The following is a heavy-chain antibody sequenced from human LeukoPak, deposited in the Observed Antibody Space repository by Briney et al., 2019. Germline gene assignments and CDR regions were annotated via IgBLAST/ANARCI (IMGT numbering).Heavy chain of an antibody. D-gene: IGHD2-2*01. J-gene: IGHJ4*02. V-gene: IGHV3-15*01. CDR1: GFTFSNGW. CDR2: IKSKTDGGTT. Sequence: KSGGSLRLSCAASGFTFSNGWMSWVRQAPGKGLEWVGRIKSKTDGGTTEYAAPVKGRSTVSRDDSKNTLYLQMNSLKTEDTAVYYCTTDRYCSSTTCPGAFDHWGQGTLVTVSS. CDR3: TTDRYCSSTTCPGAFDH.